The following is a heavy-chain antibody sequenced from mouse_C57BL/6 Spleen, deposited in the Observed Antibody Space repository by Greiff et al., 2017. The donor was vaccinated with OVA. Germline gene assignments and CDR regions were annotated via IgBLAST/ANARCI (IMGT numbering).Heavy chain of an antibody. CDR1: GYTFTDYE. Sequence: LQESGAELVRPGASVTLSCKASGYTFTDYEMHWVKQTPVNGLEWIGAIDPETGGTAYNQKFKGKAILTADKSSSTAYMELRSLTSEDSAVYYCTRRRYFDVWGTGTTVTVSS. V-gene: IGHV1-15*01. J-gene: IGHJ1*03. CDR3: TRRRYFDV. CDR2: IDPETGGT.